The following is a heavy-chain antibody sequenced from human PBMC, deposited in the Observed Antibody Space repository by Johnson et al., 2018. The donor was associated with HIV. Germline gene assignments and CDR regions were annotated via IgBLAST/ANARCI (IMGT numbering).Heavy chain of an antibody. V-gene: IGHV3-66*02. Sequence: VQLVESGGGLVQPGRSLRLSCEASGFTFSSYAMHWVRQAPGKGLEWVSVIYSGGSTYYADSVKGRFTISRDNSKNTLYLQMSSLRAGDTGVYYCARGRASWELYDAFEIWGQGTMVIVSS. CDR1: GFTFSSYA. CDR3: ARGRASWELYDAFEI. D-gene: IGHD1-26*01. CDR2: IYSGGST. J-gene: IGHJ3*02.